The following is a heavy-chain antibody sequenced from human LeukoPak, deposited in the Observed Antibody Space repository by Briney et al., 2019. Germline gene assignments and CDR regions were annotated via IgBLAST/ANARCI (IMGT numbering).Heavy chain of an antibody. D-gene: IGHD6-13*01. CDR3: AREWQGGIAAAGTRIEGDY. CDR1: GFSVSGYW. CDR2: IKQDGSEK. Sequence: GGSLRLSCAVSGFSVSGYWMTWVRQAPGKGLKWVANIKQDGSEKNYVDSVKGRFTISRDNAENSLFLQMNSLRVEDTAVYYCAREWQGGIAAAGTRIEGDYWGQGTLVAVSS. J-gene: IGHJ4*02. V-gene: IGHV3-7*01.